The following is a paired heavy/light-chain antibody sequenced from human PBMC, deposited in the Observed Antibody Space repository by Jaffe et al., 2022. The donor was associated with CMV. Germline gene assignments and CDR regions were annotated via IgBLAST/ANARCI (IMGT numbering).Light chain of an antibody. CDR1: QGISNY. Sequence: DIQMTQSPSSLSASVGDRVTITCRASQGISNYLAWFQQKPGKAPKSLIYAASSLQSGVPSKFSGSGSGTDFTLTISSLQPEDFATYYCQQYNSYPTFGGGTKVEIK. CDR3: QQYNSYPT. J-gene: IGKJ4*01. V-gene: IGKV1-16*02. CDR2: AAS.
Heavy chain of an antibody. CDR3: ARVGLYDFWSGYYFVGGPVDY. CDR2: ISSSGSTI. Sequence: EVQLVESGGGLVQPGGSLRLSCAASGFTFSSYEMNWVRQAPGKGLEWVSYISSSGSTIYYADSVKGRFTISRDNAKNSLYLQMNSLRAEDTAVYYCARVGLYDFWSGYYFVGGPVDYWGQGTLVTVSS. J-gene: IGHJ4*02. CDR1: GFTFSSYE. V-gene: IGHV3-48*03. D-gene: IGHD3-3*01.